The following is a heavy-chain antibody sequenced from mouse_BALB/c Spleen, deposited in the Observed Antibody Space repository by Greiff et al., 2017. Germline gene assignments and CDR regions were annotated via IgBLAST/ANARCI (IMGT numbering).Heavy chain of an antibody. CDR1: GFNIKDTY. V-gene: IGHV14-3*02. CDR3: ARALPWYFDV. Sequence: VHVKQSGAELVKPGASVKLSCTASGFNIKDTYMHWVKQRPEQGLEWIGRIDPANGNTKYDPKFQGKATITADTSSNTAYLQLSSLTSEDTAVYYCARALPWYFDVWGAGTTVTVSS. CDR2: IDPANGNT. J-gene: IGHJ1*01.